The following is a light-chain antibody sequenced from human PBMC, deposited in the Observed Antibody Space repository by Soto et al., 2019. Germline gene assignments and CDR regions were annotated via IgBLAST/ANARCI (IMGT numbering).Light chain of an antibody. V-gene: IGLV7-46*01. J-gene: IGLJ2*01. CDR3: LLSYSGARVV. CDR2: DTS. CDR1: TGAVTSGHY. Sequence: QAVVTQEPSLTVSPGGTVTLTCGSSTGAVTSGHYPYWFQQKPGQAPRTLIYDTSNKHSWTPARFSGSLLGGKAALTLSGAQPEDEAEYYCLLSYSGARVVFGGGTKHRP.